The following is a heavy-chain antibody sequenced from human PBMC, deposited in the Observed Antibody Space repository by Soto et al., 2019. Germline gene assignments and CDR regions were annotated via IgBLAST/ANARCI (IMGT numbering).Heavy chain of an antibody. CDR2: IYHSGST. CDR3: ASRTYGDHGG. D-gene: IGHD4-17*01. J-gene: IGHJ4*02. Sequence: QVQLQESSPGLVKPSGTLSLTCAVSGGSISSSNWWSWVRLPPGKGLEWIGDIYHSGSTNYHPSLKRLVTISVDKSKNQFPLKLSSVTAADTAGYYCASRTYGDHGGWGQGTLVTVSS. CDR1: GGSISSSNW. V-gene: IGHV4-4*02.